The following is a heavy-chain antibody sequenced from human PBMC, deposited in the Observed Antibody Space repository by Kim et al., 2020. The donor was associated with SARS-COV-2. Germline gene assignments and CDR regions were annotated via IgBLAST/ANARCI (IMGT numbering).Heavy chain of an antibody. CDR2: ISDSGGKT. D-gene: IGHD6-19*01. CDR1: GFTFSSHH. CDR3: TKNSGWDFDY. V-gene: IGHV3-23*01. J-gene: IGHJ4*02. Sequence: GGSLRLSCAASGFTFSSHHMSWVRQAPGKGLDWVSTISDSGGKTYYSDSVKGRFIISRDNSKNTVYLQMNSLRVDDAAVYYCTKNSGWDFDYWGQGTLVTASS.